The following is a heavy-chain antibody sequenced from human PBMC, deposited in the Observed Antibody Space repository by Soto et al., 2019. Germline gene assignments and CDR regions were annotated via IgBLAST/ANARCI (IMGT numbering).Heavy chain of an antibody. CDR1: GFTFSSYS. CDR2: ISSSSSYI. D-gene: IGHD3-16*01. CDR3: ERDMSRLPYGGAFDY. Sequence: GGSLRLSCAASGFTFSSYSMNWVRQAPGKGLEWVSSISSSSSYIYYADSVKGRFTISRDNAKNSLYLQMNSLRAEDTAVYYCERDMSRLPYGGAFDYWGQGTLVTVYS. V-gene: IGHV3-21*01. J-gene: IGHJ4*02.